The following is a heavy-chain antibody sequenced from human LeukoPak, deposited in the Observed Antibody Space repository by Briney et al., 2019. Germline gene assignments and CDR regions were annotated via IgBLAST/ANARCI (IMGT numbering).Heavy chain of an antibody. CDR2: ISDSGGRA. Sequence: GGSLRLSCAASGFTFSSFAMGWVRQAPGKGLECVSIISDSGGRAYYADSVRGRFTISRDNSKNTLYLQMNSLRAEDTALYYCAKRLAAVEAVDYWGQGTLVTVSS. CDR3: AKRLAAVEAVDY. D-gene: IGHD6-13*01. V-gene: IGHV3-23*01. CDR1: GFTFSSFA. J-gene: IGHJ4*02.